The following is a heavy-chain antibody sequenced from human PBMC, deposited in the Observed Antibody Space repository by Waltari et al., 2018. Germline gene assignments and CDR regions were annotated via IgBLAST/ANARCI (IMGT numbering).Heavy chain of an antibody. V-gene: IGHV3-72*01. Sequence: EVQLVESGGGLVQPGGSLRLSCAASGFTFSDHYMDWVRQAPGKGLEWVGRTRNKANSYTTEYAASVKGRFTISRDDSKNSLYLQMNSLKTEDTAVYYWARDLQNYDILTGYSSYGMDVWGQGTTVTVSS. J-gene: IGHJ6*02. D-gene: IGHD3-9*01. CDR2: TRNKANSYTT. CDR1: GFTFSDHY. CDR3: ARDLQNYDILTGYSSYGMDV.